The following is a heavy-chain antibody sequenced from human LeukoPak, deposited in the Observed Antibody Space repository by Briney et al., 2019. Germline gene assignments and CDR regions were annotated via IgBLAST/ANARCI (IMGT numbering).Heavy chain of an antibody. CDR1: GFIFSDYW. Sequence: PGGSLRLSCGASGFIFSDYWMTWVRQAPGKGLEWVANIKHDGSDKYYLDSAKGRFTISRDNAKNSLYLQMNSLRDEDTAVYYCARNDYFRFDYWGHGTLVTVSP. CDR2: IKHDGSDK. CDR3: ARNDYFRFDY. V-gene: IGHV3-7*01. D-gene: IGHD3-16*01. J-gene: IGHJ4*01.